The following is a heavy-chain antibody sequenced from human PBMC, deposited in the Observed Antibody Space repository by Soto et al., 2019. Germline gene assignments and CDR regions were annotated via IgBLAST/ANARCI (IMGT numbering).Heavy chain of an antibody. CDR2: IKQDGTEK. CDR3: ARVLWDSSAWYRLNY. J-gene: IGHJ4*02. CDR1: GFTFSDYW. D-gene: IGHD6-19*01. Sequence: LRLSCAASGFTFSDYWMTWVRQAPGKGLEWVANIKQDGTEKYYVASVNGRFTISRDNAENSLYLQMNSLRAEDTAVYYCARVLWDSSAWYRLNYWGQGTLVTVSS. V-gene: IGHV3-7*03.